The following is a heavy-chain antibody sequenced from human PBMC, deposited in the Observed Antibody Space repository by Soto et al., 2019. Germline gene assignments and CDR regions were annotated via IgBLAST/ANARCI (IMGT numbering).Heavy chain of an antibody. CDR1: GYTFTSYG. CDR2: ISAYNGNT. V-gene: IGHV1-18*01. D-gene: IGHD1-26*01. Sequence: ASVTVSCKASGYTFTSYGISWVRQAPGQGLEWMGWISAYNGNTNYAQKLQGRVTMTTDTSTSTAYMELRSLRSDDTAVYYCAREVLEWELYYFDYWGQGTLVTVSS. J-gene: IGHJ4*02. CDR3: AREVLEWELYYFDY.